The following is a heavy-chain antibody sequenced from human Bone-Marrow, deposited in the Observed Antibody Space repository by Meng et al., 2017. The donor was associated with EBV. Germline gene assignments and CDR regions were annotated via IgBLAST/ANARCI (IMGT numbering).Heavy chain of an antibody. CDR3: AREVNCSSTSCYWAWFDP. J-gene: IGHJ5*02. D-gene: IGHD2-2*01. CDR1: GFTFSDYY. Sequence: QVQLVESGGGLVKPGGSLRLSCAASGFTFSDYYMSWIRQAPGKGLEWVSYISSSGSTIYYADSVKGRFTISRDNAKNSLYLQMNSLRAEDTAVYYCAREVNCSSTSCYWAWFDPWGQGTLVTVSS. V-gene: IGHV3-11*01. CDR2: ISSSGSTI.